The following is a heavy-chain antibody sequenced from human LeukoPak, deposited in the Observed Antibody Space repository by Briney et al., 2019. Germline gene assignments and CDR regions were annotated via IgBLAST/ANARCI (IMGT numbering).Heavy chain of an antibody. J-gene: IGHJ6*02. CDR2: INHSGST. D-gene: IGHD1-1*01. Sequence: PSETLSLTCAVYGGSFSGYYWSWIRQPPGKGLEWIGEINHSGSTNYNPSLKSRVTISVDTSKNQFSLKLGSVTAADTAVYYCARLNWNYYYYYGMDVWGQGTTVTVSS. V-gene: IGHV4-34*01. CDR1: GGSFSGYY. CDR3: ARLNWNYYYYYGMDV.